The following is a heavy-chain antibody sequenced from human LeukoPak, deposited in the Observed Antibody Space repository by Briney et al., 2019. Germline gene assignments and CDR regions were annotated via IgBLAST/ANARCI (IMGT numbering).Heavy chain of an antibody. CDR1: AYSISSGYY. D-gene: IGHD5-18*01. J-gene: IGHJ4*02. Sequence: SETLSLTCTVSAYSISSGYYWGWIRQPPGKGLEWIGSIYHSGSTYYNPSLKSRVTISVDTSKNQFSLKLSSVTAADTAVYYCARIEDVTRGYNHAYYFDYWGQGTLVTVSS. CDR2: IYHSGST. CDR3: ARIEDVTRGYNHAYYFDY. V-gene: IGHV4-38-2*02.